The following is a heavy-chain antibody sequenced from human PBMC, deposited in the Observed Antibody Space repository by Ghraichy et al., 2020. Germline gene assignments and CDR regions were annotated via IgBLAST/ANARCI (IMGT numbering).Heavy chain of an antibody. D-gene: IGHD6-19*01. J-gene: IGHJ3*02. Sequence: GGSLRLSCAASGFTFSNFWMHWVRQPPGKGLVWVSRINSDGSSAIYADSVKGRFTISRDNAKNTLYLQMNSLRADDTAVYYCASGYTSGSGAFEIWGQGTMVTVSS. CDR2: INSDGSSA. V-gene: IGHV3-74*01. CDR3: ASGYTSGSGAFEI. CDR1: GFTFSNFW.